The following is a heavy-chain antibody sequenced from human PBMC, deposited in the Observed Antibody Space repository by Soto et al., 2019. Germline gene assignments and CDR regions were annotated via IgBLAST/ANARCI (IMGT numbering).Heavy chain of an antibody. CDR3: ARIGSPLLWFGELLPNGYGMDV. CDR2: ISAYNGNT. J-gene: IGHJ6*02. CDR1: GYTFTRYG. Sequence: ASLKFAFKTSGYTFTRYGISWVRQAPGQGLEWMGWISAYNGNTNYAQRLQGRVTMTTDTSTSTAYMELRSLRSDDTAVYYCARIGSPLLWFGELLPNGYGMDVWGQGTTVTVSS. V-gene: IGHV1-18*01. D-gene: IGHD3-10*01.